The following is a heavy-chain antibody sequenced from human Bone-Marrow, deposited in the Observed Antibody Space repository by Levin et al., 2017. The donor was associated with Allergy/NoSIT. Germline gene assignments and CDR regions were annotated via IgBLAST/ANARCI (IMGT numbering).Heavy chain of an antibody. CDR1: GFAFGDYW. CDR3: GRGQRVLPRGVIEY. Sequence: PGGSLRLSCVASGFAFGDYWMHWVRQAPGEGLVCVARISNDGTTTTYADSVKGRFTISRDNARSTLYLQMTSLRAEDAAVYYCGRGQRVLPRGVIEYWGQGAPVTVSS. D-gene: IGHD4/OR15-4a*01. V-gene: IGHV3-74*03. J-gene: IGHJ4*02. CDR2: ISNDGTTT.